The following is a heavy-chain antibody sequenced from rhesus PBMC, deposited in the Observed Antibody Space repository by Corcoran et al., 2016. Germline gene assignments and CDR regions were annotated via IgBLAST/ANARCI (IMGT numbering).Heavy chain of an antibody. CDR2: QYGGGRSH. D-gene: IGHD4-35*01. CDR3: GRYLASVTAAGFDC. CDR1: GGSISSRY. J-gene: IGHJ4*01. V-gene: IGHV4-169*01. Sequence: QLQLQESGPGLVKPSATLSLTCAGSGGSISSRYWGWIRQAPGKGLEWFGYQYGGGRSHHYNPPLTQRMHWSVNQSKNQPFCELGLGAAGEPAVYYWGRYLASVTAAGFDCWGQGVLVTVP.